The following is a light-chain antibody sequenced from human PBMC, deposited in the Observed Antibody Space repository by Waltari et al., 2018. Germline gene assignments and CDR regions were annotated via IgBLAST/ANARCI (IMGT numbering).Light chain of an antibody. J-gene: IGLJ1*01. CDR1: ASSLGSLNY. CDR2: DVS. Sequence: SALTQPDSVSASPGPSITIPCSASASSLGSLNYVSWFLPYPGKAPKLMIYDVSKRPSGVSDRFSGARSGKTASLTITGLQAEDEAEYYCGAYTSTRTPDVFGSGTRVTVL. V-gene: IGLV2-14*03. CDR3: GAYTSTRTPDV.